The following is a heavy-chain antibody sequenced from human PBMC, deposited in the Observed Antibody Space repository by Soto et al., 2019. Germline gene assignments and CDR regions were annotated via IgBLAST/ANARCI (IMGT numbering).Heavy chain of an antibody. J-gene: IGHJ6*02. V-gene: IGHV5-51*01. Sequence: PGESLKISCKASGYSFTTYWIAWVRQMPGKGLEWMGIINPGDSDIRYSPSFQGQVTSSADNSISTAYLQWSNLKASDTAMYYCARHGQFYYYYYGMDVWGQGTAVTVSS. D-gene: IGHD4-4*01. CDR1: GYSFTTYW. CDR2: INPGDSDI. CDR3: ARHGQFYYYYYGMDV.